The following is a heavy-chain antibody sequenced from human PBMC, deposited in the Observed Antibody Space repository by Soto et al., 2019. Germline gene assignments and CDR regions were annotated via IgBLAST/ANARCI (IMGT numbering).Heavy chain of an antibody. Sequence: VKVSCKVSGYTLTELSMHWVRQAPGKGLEWMGGFDPEDGETIYAQKFQGRVTMTEDTSTDTAYMELSSLRSEDTAVYYCATDLYSGYGFDYWGQGTLVTVSS. V-gene: IGHV1-24*01. CDR3: ATDLYSGYGFDY. CDR1: GYTLTELS. D-gene: IGHD5-12*01. CDR2: FDPEDGET. J-gene: IGHJ4*02.